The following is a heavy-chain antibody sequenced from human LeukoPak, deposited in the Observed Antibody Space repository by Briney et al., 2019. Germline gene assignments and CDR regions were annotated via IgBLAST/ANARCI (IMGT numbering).Heavy chain of an antibody. Sequence: GRSLRLASAASGFTFDDYAMHWVRQAPGKGLEWVSGISWNSGSIGYADSVKGRFTISRDNAKNSLYLQMNSLRAEDTALYYCAKGRGGIAAALDYWGQGTLVTVSS. CDR3: AKGRGGIAAALDY. J-gene: IGHJ4*02. D-gene: IGHD6-13*01. V-gene: IGHV3-9*01. CDR2: ISWNSGSI. CDR1: GFTFDDYA.